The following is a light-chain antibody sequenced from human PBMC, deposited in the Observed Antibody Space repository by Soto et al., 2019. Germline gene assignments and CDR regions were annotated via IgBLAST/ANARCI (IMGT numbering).Light chain of an antibody. CDR3: SSYTSISTLV. CDR2: DVS. CDR1: SSDVGGYNY. Sequence: QSALTQPASVSGSPGQSITISCTGTSSDVGGYNYVSWYQHYPDKAPKLIIYDVSNRPSGVSNRFSGSKSGNTASLTISGLQTEDEADYYCSSYTSISTLVFGGGTKLTVL. V-gene: IGLV2-14*03. J-gene: IGLJ2*01.